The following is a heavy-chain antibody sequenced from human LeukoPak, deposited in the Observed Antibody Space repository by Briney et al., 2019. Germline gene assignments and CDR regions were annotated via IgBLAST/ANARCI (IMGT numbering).Heavy chain of an antibody. CDR3: AREPVGFIAAAGKFDY. CDR2: IYTSGST. CDR1: GGSISSYY. D-gene: IGHD6-13*01. Sequence: SETLSLTCTVSGGSISSYYWSWIRQPAGKGLEWIGRIYTSGSTNYNPSLKSRVTMSVDTSKNQFSLKLSSVTAADTAVYYCAREPVGFIAAAGKFDYWGQGTLVTVSS. V-gene: IGHV4-4*07. J-gene: IGHJ4*02.